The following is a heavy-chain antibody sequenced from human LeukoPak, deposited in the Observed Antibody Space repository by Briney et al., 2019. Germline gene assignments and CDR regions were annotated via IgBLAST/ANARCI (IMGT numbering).Heavy chain of an antibody. CDR2: VYASGTT. D-gene: IGHD3-22*01. CDR1: GGSINTYY. CDR3: TRDLYYYEGRRDPFGI. J-gene: IGHJ3*02. V-gene: IGHV4-4*07. Sequence: PSETLSLTCTVSGGSINTYYWSWIRQPAGKGLEWIGRVYASGTTTYNPSLKSRVTMSVDTSKNQFSLDLSSVAAADTAVYYCTRDLYYYEGRRDPFGIWGPGTMVTVSS.